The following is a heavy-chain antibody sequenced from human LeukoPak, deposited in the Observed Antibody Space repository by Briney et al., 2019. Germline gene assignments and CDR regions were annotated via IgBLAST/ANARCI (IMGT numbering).Heavy chain of an antibody. J-gene: IGHJ4*02. V-gene: IGHV1-18*04. D-gene: IGHD6-19*01. CDR1: GYTFTSYG. Sequence: ASVKVPCKASGYTFTSYGINWVRQAPGQGLEWLGWISGYTGHTDYVQKIQGRVTMTTDTSTNTAYMELRSLRSDDTAVYYCARGPGIAVAGVFDYWGQGSLVTVSS. CDR3: ARGPGIAVAGVFDY. CDR2: ISGYTGHT.